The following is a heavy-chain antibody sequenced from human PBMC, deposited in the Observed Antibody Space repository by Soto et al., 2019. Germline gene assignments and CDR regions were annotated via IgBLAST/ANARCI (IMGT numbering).Heavy chain of an antibody. CDR3: ARDKLDYYGSGSSDY. CDR2: ISAYNGNT. Sequence: GASVKVSCKASGYTFTSYGISWVRQAPGQGLEWMGWISAYNGNTNYAQKLQGRVTMTTDTSTSTAYMELRSLRSDDTAVFYCARDKLDYYGSGSSDYWGQGTLVTVSS. D-gene: IGHD3-10*01. V-gene: IGHV1-18*01. J-gene: IGHJ4*02. CDR1: GYTFTSYG.